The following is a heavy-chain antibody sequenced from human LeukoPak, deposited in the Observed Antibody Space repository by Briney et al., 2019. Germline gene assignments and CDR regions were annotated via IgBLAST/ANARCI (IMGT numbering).Heavy chain of an antibody. J-gene: IGHJ3*02. Sequence: SETLSLTCTVSGVSISSSYWSWIRQSPGGGLEWIGYIHYSGSTNYNPSLKSRVTISVDTSENQFFLRLSSVTAADTAFYYCARGYYDSRGYSNPFDIWGQGTMVTVSS. CDR3: ARGYYDSRGYSNPFDI. V-gene: IGHV4-59*01. CDR1: GVSISSSY. D-gene: IGHD3-22*01. CDR2: IHYSGST.